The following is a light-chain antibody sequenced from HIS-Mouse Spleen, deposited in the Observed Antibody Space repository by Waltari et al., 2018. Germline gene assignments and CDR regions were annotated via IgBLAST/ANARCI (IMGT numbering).Light chain of an antibody. Sequence: QSALTQPASVSGSPGQSITISCTGTSSDVGGYNYVSWYQQHPGKAPKLMVYDVSNRSSGGSNRFSGSNAGNTASLTISGLQAEDEADYYCSSYTRSSTEVFGGGTKLTVL. CDR3: SSYTRSSTEV. CDR1: SSDVGGYNY. CDR2: DVS. J-gene: IGLJ2*01. V-gene: IGLV2-14*03.